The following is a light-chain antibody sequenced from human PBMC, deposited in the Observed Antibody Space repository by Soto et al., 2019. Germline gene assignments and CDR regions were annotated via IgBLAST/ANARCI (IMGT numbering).Light chain of an antibody. CDR1: SSDVGGYNY. V-gene: IGLV2-14*03. CDR3: TSYTDTSTWV. J-gene: IGLJ3*02. CDR2: DVT. Sequence: QSALTQPASVSGSPGQSITISCSGTSSDVGGYNYVSWYQQHPGKAPKLLIHDVTNRPSGVSNRFSGSKSGSSASLTISGLQTEDGADYYCTSYTDTSTWVFGGGTQLTVL.